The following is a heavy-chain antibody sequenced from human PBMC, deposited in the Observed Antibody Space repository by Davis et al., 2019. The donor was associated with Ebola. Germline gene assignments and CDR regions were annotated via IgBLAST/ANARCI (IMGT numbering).Heavy chain of an antibody. CDR3: VKDTSSIWFDV. J-gene: IGHJ3*01. CDR2: LGLSADT. D-gene: IGHD6-13*01. Sequence: GGSLRLSCAASGFVFSSYVMSWVGRAPGKGLEWVSTLGLSADTYYAHSVKGRFTISRDNSKNTLHLQMNSLGVEDTAIYYCVKDTSSIWFDVWGQGTTVTVSS. V-gene: IGHV3-23*01. CDR1: GFVFSSYV.